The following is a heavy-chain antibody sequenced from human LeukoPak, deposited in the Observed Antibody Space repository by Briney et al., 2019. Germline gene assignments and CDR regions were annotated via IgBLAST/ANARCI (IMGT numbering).Heavy chain of an antibody. CDR2: IYSYGNT. D-gene: IGHD6-19*01. Sequence: SETLSLTCTVYGDSINRSSFYWGWIRQSPGKGLEWIGSIYSYGNTHYNPSLNSRVTISLDTSKNQFSLNLTSVTAADTAVFYCAGGIPVAGAPFDFWGQGTLVTVSS. CDR1: GDSINRSSFY. J-gene: IGHJ4*02. CDR3: AGGIPVAGAPFDF. V-gene: IGHV4-39*07.